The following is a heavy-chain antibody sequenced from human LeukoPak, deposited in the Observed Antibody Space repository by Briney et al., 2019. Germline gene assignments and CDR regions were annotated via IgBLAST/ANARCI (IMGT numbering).Heavy chain of an antibody. V-gene: IGHV3-23*01. CDR1: GFTFSSYA. Sequence: GGSLRLSCAASGFTFSSYAMGWVRQAPGKGLEWVSAITASGGNTYYADSVKGRFTISRDNSKNTLYLQVNSLRAEDTAVYYCAKGNGYSYGRYYFDYWGQGTLATVSS. CDR2: ITASGGNT. CDR3: AKGNGYSYGRYYFDY. D-gene: IGHD5-18*01. J-gene: IGHJ4*02.